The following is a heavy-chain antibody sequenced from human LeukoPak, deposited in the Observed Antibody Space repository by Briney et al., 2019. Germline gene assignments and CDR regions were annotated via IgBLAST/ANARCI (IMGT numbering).Heavy chain of an antibody. CDR3: ERDATGNDYGYYFDY. CDR1: GGTFSSYA. V-gene: IGHV1-69*01. J-gene: IGHJ4*02. D-gene: IGHD4-17*01. CDR2: IIPIFGTA. Sequence: GSSVKVSCKASGGTFSSYAISWVRQAPGQGLEWMGGIIPIFGTANYAQKFQGRVTITADESTSTAYMELSSLRSEDTAVYYCERDATGNDYGYYFDYWGQGTLVTVSS.